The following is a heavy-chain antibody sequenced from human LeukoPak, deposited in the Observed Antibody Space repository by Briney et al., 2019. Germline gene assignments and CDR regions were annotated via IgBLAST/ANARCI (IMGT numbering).Heavy chain of an antibody. CDR3: ARDVDSSSWYGRLYYYYYYYMDV. V-gene: IGHV1-18*01. CDR1: GYTFTSYG. CDR2: ISAYNGNT. D-gene: IGHD6-13*01. Sequence: ASVKVSCKASGYTFTSYGISWVRQAPGQGLEWMGWISAYNGNTNYAQKLQGRVTMTTDTSTSTAYMELRSLRPDDTAVYYCARDVDSSSWYGRLYYYYYYYMDVWGKGTTVTVSS. J-gene: IGHJ6*03.